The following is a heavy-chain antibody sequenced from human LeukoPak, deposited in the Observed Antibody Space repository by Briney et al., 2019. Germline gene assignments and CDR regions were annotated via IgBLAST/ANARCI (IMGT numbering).Heavy chain of an antibody. Sequence: GGSLRLSCAASGFTFSSYAMSWVRQAPGKGLEWVSAISGSGGSTYYADSVKGRFTISRDNSKNTLYLQMNSLRAEDTAVYYCASLGRGRGSSSSNFDYWGQGTLVTVSS. V-gene: IGHV3-23*01. CDR1: GFTFSSYA. D-gene: IGHD6-6*01. CDR2: ISGSGGST. CDR3: ASLGRGRGSSSSNFDY. J-gene: IGHJ4*02.